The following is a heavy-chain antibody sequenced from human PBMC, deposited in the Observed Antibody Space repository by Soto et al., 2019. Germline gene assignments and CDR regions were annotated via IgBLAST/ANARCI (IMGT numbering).Heavy chain of an antibody. CDR1: GGSFSGYY. CDR3: EREFSRGRGGFDY. D-gene: IGHD3-16*01. Sequence: QVQLQQWGAGLLKPSETLSLTCAVYGGSFSGYYWSWIRQPPGKGLEWIGEINHSGSTNYNPSLKSRVTISVDTSKNQFSLKLSSVTAADTAVYSCEREFSRGRGGFDYWGQGTLVTVSS. J-gene: IGHJ4*02. CDR2: INHSGST. V-gene: IGHV4-34*01.